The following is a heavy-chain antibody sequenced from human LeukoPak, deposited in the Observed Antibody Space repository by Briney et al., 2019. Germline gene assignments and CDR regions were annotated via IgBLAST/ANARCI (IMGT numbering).Heavy chain of an antibody. V-gene: IGHV3-23*01. CDR1: GCTFSSFA. CDR2: ISGSGGST. J-gene: IGHJ4*02. Sequence: GGSLRLSCAASGCTFSSFARSWVRQAPGKGLEWVSDISGSGGSTYYADSVKGRFTISRDNSKNTLHLQMNSLRAEDTAVYYCAKVGYCSSTSCPNDYWGQGTLVTVSS. D-gene: IGHD2-2*01. CDR3: AKVGYCSSTSCPNDY.